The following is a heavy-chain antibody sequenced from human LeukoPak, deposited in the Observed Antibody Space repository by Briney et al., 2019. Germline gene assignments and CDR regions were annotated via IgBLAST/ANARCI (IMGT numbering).Heavy chain of an antibody. Sequence: GGSLRLSCAASGFTFSSYVITWVRQAPGKGLEWVSSIYYADSVKGRFTISRDNTKNSLYLQMNSLRAEDTAVYYCARATWDSWGQGALVTVSS. CDR2: I. CDR3: ARATWDS. CDR1: GFTFSSYV. J-gene: IGHJ4*02. D-gene: IGHD2-15*01. V-gene: IGHV3-21*01.